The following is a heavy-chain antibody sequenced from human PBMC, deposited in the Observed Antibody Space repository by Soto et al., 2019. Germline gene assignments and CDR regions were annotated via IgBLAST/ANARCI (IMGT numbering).Heavy chain of an antibody. D-gene: IGHD5-18*01. CDR2: IFYSGST. CDR1: GGSIRSYY. CDR3: ARGAADTAMVDS. J-gene: IGHJ4*02. Sequence: SETLSLTCTVSGGSIRSYYWTRIRQPPGKGLEWLGYIFYSGSTFYNPSLKSRVTISIHTSKSQFSLQLTSVTAADTAVYYCARGAADTAMVDSWGQGTLVTVSS. V-gene: IGHV4-59*01.